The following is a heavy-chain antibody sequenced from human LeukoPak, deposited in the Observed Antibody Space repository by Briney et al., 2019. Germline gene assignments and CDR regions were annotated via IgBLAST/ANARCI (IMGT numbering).Heavy chain of an antibody. CDR3: AKGIYSSGWSYFDY. Sequence: GGSLRLSCAASGFTFSNSAMSWVRQAPGKGLEWVSTLSGSGITTYYADSVKGRFTISRGNSKNTLYLQMNSLRAEDTAVYYCAKGIYSSGWSYFDYWGHGTLVTVSS. V-gene: IGHV3-23*01. CDR2: LSGSGITT. CDR1: GFTFSNSA. J-gene: IGHJ4*01. D-gene: IGHD6-19*01.